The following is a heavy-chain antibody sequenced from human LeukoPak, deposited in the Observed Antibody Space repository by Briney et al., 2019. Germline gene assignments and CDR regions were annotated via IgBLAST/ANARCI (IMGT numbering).Heavy chain of an antibody. D-gene: IGHD2-15*01. CDR1: GFTFSSHW. V-gene: IGHV3-74*01. Sequence: GGSLRLSCAASGFTFSSHWKHWVRQAPGKGLVWVSRINTDGGSTTYAGSVKGRFTISRDNDKNTLYPQMNSLRAEDTAVYYCARALVAPYYFDYWGQGALVTVSS. CDR2: INTDGGST. CDR3: ARALVAPYYFDY. J-gene: IGHJ4*02.